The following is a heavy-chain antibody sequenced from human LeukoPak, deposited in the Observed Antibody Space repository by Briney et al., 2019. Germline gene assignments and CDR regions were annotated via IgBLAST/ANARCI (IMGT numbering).Heavy chain of an antibody. CDR1: GYTFTSYG. CDR3: ARDQSPNWWELLPLDY. D-gene: IGHD1-26*01. CDR2: ISAYNGNT. Sequence: ASVKVSCKASGYTFTSYGISWVRQAPGQGLEWMGWISAYNGNTNYAQKLQGRVTMTTDTSTSTAYMELRSLRSDDTAVYYCARDQSPNWWELLPLDYWGQGTLVTVSS. V-gene: IGHV1-18*01. J-gene: IGHJ4*02.